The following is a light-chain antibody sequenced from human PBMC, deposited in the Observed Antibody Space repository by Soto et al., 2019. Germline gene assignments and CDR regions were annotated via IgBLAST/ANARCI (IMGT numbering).Light chain of an antibody. CDR3: HQYHSYWIT. Sequence: DIQLTQSPSTLSASVGDRVTITCRASQSISSWLAWYQQRPGKAPKLLIYKASSLESGVPSRFSGSGSVTEFTLPSSSLQPDDFAYYYCHQYHSYWITFGGVTKVEI. CDR2: KAS. V-gene: IGKV1-5*03. J-gene: IGKJ4*01. CDR1: QSISSW.